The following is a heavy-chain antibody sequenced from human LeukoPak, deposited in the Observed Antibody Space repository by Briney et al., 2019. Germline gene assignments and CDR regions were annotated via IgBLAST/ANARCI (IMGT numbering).Heavy chain of an antibody. V-gene: IGHV1-18*01. Sequence: ASVKVSCKASGYTFTSYGISWVRQAPGQGLEWMGWTSAYNGNTNYAQKLQGRVTMTTDTSISTAYMELSRLRPDDTAMYYCARDGPAQMVDFDYWGQGTLVTVSS. D-gene: IGHD3-10*01. CDR1: GYTFTSYG. J-gene: IGHJ4*02. CDR2: TSAYNGNT. CDR3: ARDGPAQMVDFDY.